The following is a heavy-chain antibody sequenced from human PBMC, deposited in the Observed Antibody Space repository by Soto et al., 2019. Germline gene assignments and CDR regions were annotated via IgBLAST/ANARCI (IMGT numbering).Heavy chain of an antibody. CDR3: ARDPAASDY. J-gene: IGHJ4*02. Sequence: VQLVESGGGLIQAGGSLRLSCAASGFTVSTKYMSWVRQAPGKGLEWVSVIYSGGSTFYADSVKGRFTISRDNSKNTLSLQMNSLRVEDTAVYYCARDPAASDYWGQGTLVTVSS. CDR2: IYSGGST. V-gene: IGHV3-53*01. CDR1: GFTVSTKY. D-gene: IGHD5-18*01.